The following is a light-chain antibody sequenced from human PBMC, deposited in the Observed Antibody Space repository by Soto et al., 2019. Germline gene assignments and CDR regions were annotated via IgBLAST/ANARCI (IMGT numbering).Light chain of an antibody. J-gene: IGKJ4*01. V-gene: IGKV1-39*01. CDR1: QSISSY. CDR2: AAS. Sequence: DIQMPQSPSSLSASVGDRVTITCRASQSISSYLNWYQQKPGKATQLLIYAASSLQSGVPSRFSGSGSGTDFTLTISSLQPEDFATYDCQQSYSTPLTVGGGTKVEIK. CDR3: QQSYSTPLT.